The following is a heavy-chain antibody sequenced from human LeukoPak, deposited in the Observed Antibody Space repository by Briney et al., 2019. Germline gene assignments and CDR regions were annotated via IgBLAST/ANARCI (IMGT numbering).Heavy chain of an antibody. Sequence: ASVNVSCKVSGYTLTELSMHGVRQAPGKGLEWMGGFDPEDGETIYEQKFQGRVTMTEDTSTDTAYMELSSLRSEDTAVYYCARGLWDTAMVMWGQGTLVTVSS. J-gene: IGHJ4*02. CDR1: GYTLTELS. CDR3: ARGLWDTAMVM. CDR2: FDPEDGET. V-gene: IGHV1-24*01. D-gene: IGHD5-18*01.